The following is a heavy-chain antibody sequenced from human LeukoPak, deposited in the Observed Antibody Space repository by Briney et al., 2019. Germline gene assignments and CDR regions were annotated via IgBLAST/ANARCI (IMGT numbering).Heavy chain of an antibody. D-gene: IGHD6-13*01. Sequence: QAGGSLRLSCAASGFTFSSYGMHWVRQAPGKGLEWVAVISYDGSNKYYADSVKGRFTISRDNSKNTLYLQMNSLRAEDTAVYYCARNRYSSSWYSQFNYGMDAWGQGTTVTVS. CDR1: GFTFSSYG. V-gene: IGHV3-30*03. J-gene: IGHJ6*02. CDR2: ISYDGSNK. CDR3: ARNRYSSSWYSQFNYGMDA.